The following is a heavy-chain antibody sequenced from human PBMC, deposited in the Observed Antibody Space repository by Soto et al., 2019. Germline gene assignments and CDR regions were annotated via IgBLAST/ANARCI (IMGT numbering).Heavy chain of an antibody. Sequence: ASVKASCQASGDTFSDYDINWVRQAPGQGLEWMGWIHLESRKTSFAQKFQGRLTMTGDTSIAPDYMDLTSLSSYETAVYYCAITPGWFAGMAVWGQGTTGTVSS. CDR2: IHLESRKT. CDR1: GDTFSDYD. CDR3: AITPGWFAGMAV. V-gene: IGHV1-8*01. J-gene: IGHJ6*01. D-gene: IGHD6-19*01.